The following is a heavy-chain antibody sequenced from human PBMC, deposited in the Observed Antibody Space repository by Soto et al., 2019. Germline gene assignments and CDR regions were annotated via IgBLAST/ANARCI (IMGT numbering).Heavy chain of an antibody. CDR2: IIPIFGTA. CDR1: GGTFSSYA. D-gene: IGHD1-26*01. V-gene: IGHV1-69*06. CDR3: ARGHLVGAYYYYGMDV. J-gene: IGHJ6*02. Sequence: QVQLVQSGAEVKKPGSSVKVSCKASGGTFSSYAISWVRQAPGQGLEWMGGIIPIFGTANYAQKFQGRVTITADKSTSPAYMELSSLRSEDTAVYYCARGHLVGAYYYYGMDVWGQGTTVTVSS.